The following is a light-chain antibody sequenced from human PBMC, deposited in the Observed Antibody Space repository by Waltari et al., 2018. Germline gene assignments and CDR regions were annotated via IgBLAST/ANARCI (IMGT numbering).Light chain of an antibody. CDR1: SSDIGGYNL. CDR3: CSYAGIGTLT. V-gene: IGLV2-23*01. Sequence: QSALTQPASVSGSPGQSITISCTGTSSDIGGYNLVSWYQHHPGKAPKIIIYEGNKRASGVSYRFSGSKSGNTASLTSSGLQTEDEADYYCCSYAGIGTLTFGGGTRVTVL. J-gene: IGLJ3*02. CDR2: EGN.